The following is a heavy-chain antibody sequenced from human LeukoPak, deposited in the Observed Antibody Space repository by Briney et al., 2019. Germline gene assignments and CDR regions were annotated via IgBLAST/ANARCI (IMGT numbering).Heavy chain of an antibody. CDR2: TSSSGSTI. J-gene: IGHJ4*02. D-gene: IGHD3-9*01. CDR1: GFTFSSYE. CDR3: ARGHDILTGYYYYFDY. Sequence: GGSLRLSCAASGFTFSSYEMNWVRQAPGKGLEWVSYTSSSGSTIYYADSVKGRFTNSRDNAKNSLYLQMNSLRAEDTAVYYCARGHDILTGYYYYFDYWGQGTLVTVSS. V-gene: IGHV3-48*03.